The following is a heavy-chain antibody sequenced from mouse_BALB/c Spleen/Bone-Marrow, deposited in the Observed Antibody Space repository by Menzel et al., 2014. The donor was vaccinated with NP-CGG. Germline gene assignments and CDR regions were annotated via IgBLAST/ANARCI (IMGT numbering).Heavy chain of an antibody. D-gene: IGHD4-1*01. CDR1: GYAFTNYL. J-gene: IGHJ4*01. CDR2: INPGSGGT. V-gene: IGHV1-54*01. Sequence: QVQLQQSGAELVRPGTSVKVSCKASGYAFTNYLIEWVKQRPGQGLEWIGMINPGSGGTNYSEKFKGKATLTADKSSSTAYMQLSSLTSDDSAVYFCARRLTGTSAMDYWGQGTSVTVSS. CDR3: ARRLTGTSAMDY.